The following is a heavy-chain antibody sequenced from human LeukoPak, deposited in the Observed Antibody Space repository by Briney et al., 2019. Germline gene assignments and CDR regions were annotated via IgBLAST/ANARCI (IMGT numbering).Heavy chain of an antibody. J-gene: IGHJ4*02. D-gene: IGHD3-9*01. CDR2: INTNTGNP. Sequence: ASVKASCKASGYTFTSYAMNWVRQAPGQGLEWMGWINTNTGNPTYAQGFTGRFVFSLDTSVSTAYLQISSLKAEDTAVYYCARASRYFDWFHHYFDYWGQGTLVTVSS. V-gene: IGHV7-4-1*02. CDR1: GYTFTSYA. CDR3: ARASRYFDWFHHYFDY.